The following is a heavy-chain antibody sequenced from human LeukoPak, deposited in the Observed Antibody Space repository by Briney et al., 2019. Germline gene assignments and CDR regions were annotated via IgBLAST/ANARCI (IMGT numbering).Heavy chain of an antibody. Sequence: PSQTLFLTCAVSGGSVSSGGYSWSWIRQPPGKGLEWIGYIYHSGSTYYNPSLKSRVTISVDTSKNQFSLKLSSVTAADTAVYYCARGTRGSGYSSGWYRGGFDYWGQGTLVTVSS. D-gene: IGHD6-19*01. CDR3: ARGTRGSGYSSGWYRGGFDY. J-gene: IGHJ4*02. CDR2: IYHSGST. CDR1: GGSVSSGGYS. V-gene: IGHV4-30-2*01.